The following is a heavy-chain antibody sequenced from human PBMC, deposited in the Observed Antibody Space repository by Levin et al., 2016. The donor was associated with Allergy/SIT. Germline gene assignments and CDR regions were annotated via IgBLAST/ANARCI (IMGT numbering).Heavy chain of an antibody. Sequence: GESLKISCAASGFTFSSYWMSWVRQAPGKGLEWVANIKQDGSEKYYVDSVKGRFTISRDNAKNSLYLQMNSLRAEDTAVYYCARVRRNWFDPWGQGTLVTVSS. CDR2: IKQDGSEK. CDR1: GFTFSSYW. D-gene: IGHD1-1*01. CDR3: ARVRRNWFDP. J-gene: IGHJ5*02. V-gene: IGHV3-7*04.